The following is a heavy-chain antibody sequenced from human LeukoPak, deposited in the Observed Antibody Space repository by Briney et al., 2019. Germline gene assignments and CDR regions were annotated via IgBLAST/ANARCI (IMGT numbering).Heavy chain of an antibody. J-gene: IGHJ2*01. D-gene: IGHD4-23*01. CDR3: ATVTTVEGWYFDL. CDR1: GYTFTELS. V-gene: IGHV1-24*01. CDR2: FDPEDGET. Sequence: ASVKVSCKVSGYTFTELSMHWVRQAPGKGLEWMGGFDPEDGETIYAQKFQGRVTMTEDTSTDTAYMELSSLRSEDTAVYYCATVTTVEGWYFDLWGRGTLVTVSS.